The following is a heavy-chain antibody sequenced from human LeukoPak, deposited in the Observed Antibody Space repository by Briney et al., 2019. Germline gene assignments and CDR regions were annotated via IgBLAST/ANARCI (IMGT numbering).Heavy chain of an antibody. V-gene: IGHV4-59*01. CDR3: ARYDSSSREAFDI. D-gene: IGHD6-6*01. Sequence: SETLSLTCTLSGGSISSYYWSWIRQPPGKGLEWIGYIYYSGSTNYNPSLKSRVTISVDTSKNQFSLKLSSVTAADTAVYYCARYDSSSREAFDIWGQGTMVTVSS. CDR1: GGSISSYY. CDR2: IYYSGST. J-gene: IGHJ3*02.